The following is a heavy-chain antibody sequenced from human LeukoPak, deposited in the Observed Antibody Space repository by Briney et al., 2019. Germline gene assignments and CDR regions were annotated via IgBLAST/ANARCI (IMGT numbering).Heavy chain of an antibody. J-gene: IGHJ4*02. Sequence: SQTLSLTCTVSGGSVSSSNFYWAWIRQPPGKGLEWIGSIYYTGNTFYNPYLKSRGTLSIDTSKNQFSLKLTSVTAADTAVYYCASPSFMSGEPSYFDFWGQGTLVSVSA. CDR2: IYYTGNT. CDR3: ASPSFMSGEPSYFDF. D-gene: IGHD4-17*01. V-gene: IGHV4-39*07. CDR1: GGSVSSSNFY.